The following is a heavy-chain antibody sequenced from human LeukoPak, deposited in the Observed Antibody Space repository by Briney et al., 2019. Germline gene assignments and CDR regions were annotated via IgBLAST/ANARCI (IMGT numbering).Heavy chain of an antibody. D-gene: IGHD5-18*01. J-gene: IGHJ4*02. Sequence: TGGSLRLSCAASGFTFSSYVMHWVRQAPGKGLEWVAFIRYDGSNKYYADSVKGRFTISRDNSKNTLYLQMNSLRAEDTAVYYCAKGVDTAMVRPEIDYWGQGTLVTVSS. V-gene: IGHV3-30*02. CDR3: AKGVDTAMVRPEIDY. CDR1: GFTFSSYV. CDR2: IRYDGSNK.